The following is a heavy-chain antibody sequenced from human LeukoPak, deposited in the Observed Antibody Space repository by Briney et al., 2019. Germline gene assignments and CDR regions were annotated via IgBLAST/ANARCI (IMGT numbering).Heavy chain of an antibody. D-gene: IGHD1-26*01. CDR2: IYYSGST. Sequence: SETLSLTCTVSGGSISTDYWSWIRQPPGKGLEWIGYIYYSGSTNYNPSLKSRATISVDTSKTQFSLKLSSVTAADTAVYYCARRSLVRTVGYYYGMDVWVQGTTVTVSS. V-gene: IGHV4-59*08. J-gene: IGHJ6*02. CDR1: GGSISTDY. CDR3: ARRSLVRTVGYYYGMDV.